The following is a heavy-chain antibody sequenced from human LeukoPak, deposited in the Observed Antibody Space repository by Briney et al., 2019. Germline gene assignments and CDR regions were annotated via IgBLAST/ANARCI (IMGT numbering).Heavy chain of an antibody. J-gene: IGHJ3*02. Sequence: GGSLRLSCAASGFTFRSYEMNWVRQAPGKSLEWLSFISSSGSNMAYADSVKGRFTISRDNTNNSLSLQMNSLRAEDTAVYYCARDADYYGSGESAFDIWGQGTMVTVSS. CDR3: ARDADYYGSGESAFDI. CDR2: ISSSGSNM. CDR1: GFTFRSYE. V-gene: IGHV3-48*03. D-gene: IGHD3-10*01.